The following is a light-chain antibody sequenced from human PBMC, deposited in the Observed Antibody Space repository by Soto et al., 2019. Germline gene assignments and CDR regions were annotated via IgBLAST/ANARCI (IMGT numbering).Light chain of an antibody. J-gene: IGKJ5*01. CDR3: QQRSNWPPSMV. Sequence: EIVLTQSPATLSLSPGERATLSCSASQSVRSYLAWFQQKPGQAPRLLIYDTSNRATGIPARFSGSGSGTDFTLTISSLEPEDFAVYYCQQRSNWPPSMVFGQGTRRENK. CDR2: DTS. V-gene: IGKV3-11*01. CDR1: QSVRSY.